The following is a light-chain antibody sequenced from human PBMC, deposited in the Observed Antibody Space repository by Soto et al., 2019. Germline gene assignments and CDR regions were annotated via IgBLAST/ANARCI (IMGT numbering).Light chain of an antibody. V-gene: IGLV6-57*03. J-gene: IGLJ2*01. CDR2: EDN. CDR3: QSYDSSNVV. CDR1: SGSIASNY. Sequence: NCMLTQPHSVSESPGKTVTISCTRSSGSIASNYVQWYQQRPGSAPTTVIYEDNQRPSGVPDRFSGSIDSSSNSASLTISRLKTEDEADYYCQSYDSSNVVFGGGTKLTVL.